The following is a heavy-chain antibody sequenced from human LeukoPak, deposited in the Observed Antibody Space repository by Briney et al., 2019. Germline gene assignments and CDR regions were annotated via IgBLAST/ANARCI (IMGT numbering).Heavy chain of an antibody. Sequence: SETLSLSCSVSGGSISSYYWSWIRQPPRKGLEWIGYIYYSGTTNYNPSLKSRVTISVDTSKNHFSLKLSSVTAADTAVYYCARLSSSLSGSKFDYWGQGTLVAVSS. V-gene: IGHV4-59*08. CDR2: IYYSGTT. CDR1: GGSISSYY. CDR3: ARLSSSLSGSKFDY. J-gene: IGHJ4*02. D-gene: IGHD6-13*01.